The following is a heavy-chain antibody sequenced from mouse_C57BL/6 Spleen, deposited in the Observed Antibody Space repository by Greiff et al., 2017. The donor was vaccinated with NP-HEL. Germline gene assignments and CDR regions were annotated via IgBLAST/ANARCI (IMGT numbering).Heavy chain of an antibody. CDR3: ARRVLFYAMDY. J-gene: IGHJ4*01. V-gene: IGHV1-55*01. Sequence: QVQLQQPGAELVKPGASVKMSCKASGYTFTSYWITWVKQRPGQGLEWIGDIYPGSGSTNYNDKFKSKATLTVDTSSSTAYMQLSSLTSEDSAVYYCARRVLFYAMDYWGQGTSVTVSS. D-gene: IGHD6-2*01. CDR2: IYPGSGST. CDR1: GYTFTSYW.